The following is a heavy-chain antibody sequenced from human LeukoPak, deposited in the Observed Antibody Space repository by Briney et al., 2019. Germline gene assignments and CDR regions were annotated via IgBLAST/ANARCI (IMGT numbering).Heavy chain of an antibody. D-gene: IGHD6-6*01. CDR2: IYYSGST. CDR1: GGSISSYY. CDR3: ARGSSNFDY. Sequence: SETLSLTCTVSGGSISSYYWSWIRQPPGKGLEYVGYIYYSGSTYYNPSLKSRVTISVDTSKNQFSLKLSSVTAADTAVYYCARGSSNFDYWGQGTLVTVSS. V-gene: IGHV4-59*08. J-gene: IGHJ4*02.